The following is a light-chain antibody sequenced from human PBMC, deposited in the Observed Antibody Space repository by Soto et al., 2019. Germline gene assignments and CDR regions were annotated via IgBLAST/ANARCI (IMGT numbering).Light chain of an antibody. Sequence: QSVLTQPASVSGSPGQSITISCTGTSSDVGGYNYVSWYQQHPGKAPKLMIYDVSNRPSGVSNRFSGSKSGNTASLTISGLQAEDEADYSCSSYISSSSPYVFGTGTKVTVL. CDR1: SSDVGGYNY. V-gene: IGLV2-14*01. CDR2: DVS. CDR3: SSYISSSSPYV. J-gene: IGLJ1*01.